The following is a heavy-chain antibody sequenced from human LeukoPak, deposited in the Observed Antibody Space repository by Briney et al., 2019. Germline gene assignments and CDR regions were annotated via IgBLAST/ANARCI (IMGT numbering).Heavy chain of an antibody. CDR2: IYYSGST. CDR3: ARHSAYCSSTSCFYFDY. J-gene: IGHJ4*02. CDR1: GGSISSSSYY. D-gene: IGHD2-2*01. Sequence: SETLSLTCTVSGGSISSSSYYWGWIRRPPGKGLEWIGSIYYSGSTHYNPSLKSRVTISVDTSKNQFSLKLSSVTAADTAVYYCARHSAYCSSTSCFYFDYWGQGTLVTVSS. V-gene: IGHV4-39*01.